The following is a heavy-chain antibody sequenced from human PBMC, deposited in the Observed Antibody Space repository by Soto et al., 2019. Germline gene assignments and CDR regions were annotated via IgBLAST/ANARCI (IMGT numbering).Heavy chain of an antibody. J-gene: IGHJ4*02. CDR1: GYTFTSYA. CDR3: ARGIAPYYFDY. Sequence: QVQLVQSGAEEKKPGASVKVSCKASGYTFTSYAMHWVRQAPGQRLEWMGWINAGNGNTKYSQKFQGRVTITRDTSASTAYMELSSLRSEDAAVYYCARGIAPYYFDYWGQGTLVTVSS. CDR2: INAGNGNT. D-gene: IGHD6-13*01. V-gene: IGHV1-3*05.